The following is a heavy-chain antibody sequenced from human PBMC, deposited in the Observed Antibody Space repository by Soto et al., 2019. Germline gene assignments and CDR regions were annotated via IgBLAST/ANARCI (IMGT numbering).Heavy chain of an antibody. D-gene: IGHD2-21*01. CDR1: GASISSGGYY. CDR3: AASCVGCGGFNYYGMDV. V-gene: IGHV4-31*03. CDR2: IYYSGTT. J-gene: IGHJ6*02. Sequence: SETLSLTCSVSGASISSGGYYWNWIRQHPGKGPEWIGYIYYSGTTYYNPSLKSRVTISVDTSKNQFSLKLSSVTAADTAVYYCAASCVGCGGFNYYGMDVWGQGTTVTVSS.